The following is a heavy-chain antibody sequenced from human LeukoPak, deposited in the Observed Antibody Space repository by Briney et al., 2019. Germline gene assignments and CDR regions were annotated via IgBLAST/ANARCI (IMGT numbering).Heavy chain of an antibody. J-gene: IGHJ5*02. Sequence: SVTLSLTCTVSGGSISSYYWSWIRQPPGKGLEWIGYVYYSGSTNYNPSLNSRVTISIDTSKNQFFLRLSSVTAADTAVYYCAKGGDYGSINWFDPWGQGTLVTVSS. CDR3: AKGGDYGSINWFDP. D-gene: IGHD4-17*01. CDR2: VYYSGST. CDR1: GGSISSYY. V-gene: IGHV4-59*01.